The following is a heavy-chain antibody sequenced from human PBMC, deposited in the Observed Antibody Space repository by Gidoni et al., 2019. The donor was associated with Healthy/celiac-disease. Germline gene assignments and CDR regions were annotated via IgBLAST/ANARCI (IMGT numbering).Heavy chain of an antibody. D-gene: IGHD3-10*01. V-gene: IGHV3-21*01. CDR3: ARDSWSGGDFDY. J-gene: IGHJ4*02. Sequence: EVQMVESGGGLVKPGGSLRLSGAASGFTFSSYSMNWVRQAPGQGLEWVSSISSSSSYIYYADSVKGRFTISRDNAKNSLYLQMNSLRAEDTAVYYCARDSWSGGDFDYWGQGTLVTVSS. CDR2: ISSSSSYI. CDR1: GFTFSSYS.